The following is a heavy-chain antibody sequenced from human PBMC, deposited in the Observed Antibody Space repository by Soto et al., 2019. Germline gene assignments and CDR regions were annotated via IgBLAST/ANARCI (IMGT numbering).Heavy chain of an antibody. CDR2: ISSSSSYI. Sequence: GGSLRLSCAASGFTFSSYSMNWVRQAPGKGLEWVSSISSSSSYIYYADSVKGRFTISRDNAKNSLYLQMNSLRAEDTAVYYCARAAGGSSYYFDYWGQGTLVTSPQ. CDR1: GFTFSSYS. CDR3: ARAAGGSSYYFDY. D-gene: IGHD1-26*01. V-gene: IGHV3-21*01. J-gene: IGHJ4*02.